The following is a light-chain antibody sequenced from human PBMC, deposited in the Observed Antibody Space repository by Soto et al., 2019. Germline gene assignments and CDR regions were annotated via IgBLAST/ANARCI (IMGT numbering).Light chain of an antibody. Sequence: QSALTQPASVSGSPGQSITISCSGTNTDVGAYDYVSWYQQHPGKAPKLILYDVINRPSGVSDRFSGSKSGNTASLTISGLQAEDEAEYFCSSYSTISNLVFGTGTKLPVL. CDR2: DVI. CDR3: SSYSTISNLV. CDR1: NTDVGAYDY. J-gene: IGLJ1*01. V-gene: IGLV2-14*03.